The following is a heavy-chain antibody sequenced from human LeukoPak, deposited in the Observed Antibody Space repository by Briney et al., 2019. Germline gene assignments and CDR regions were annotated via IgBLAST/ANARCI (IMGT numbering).Heavy chain of an antibody. V-gene: IGHV3-21*01. J-gene: IGHJ4*02. CDR3: ARVGWSGYYDTDY. CDR2: ISSSSSYI. Sequence: GGSLRLSCAASGFTFSSYSMNWVRQAPGKGLEWVSSISSSSSYIYYADSVKGRFTISRDNTKNSLYLQMNSLRAEDTAVYYCARVGWSGYYDTDYWGQGTLVTVSS. D-gene: IGHD3-3*01. CDR1: GFTFSSYS.